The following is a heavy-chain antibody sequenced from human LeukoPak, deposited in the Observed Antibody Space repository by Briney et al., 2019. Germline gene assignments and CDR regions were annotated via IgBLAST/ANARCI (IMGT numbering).Heavy chain of an antibody. J-gene: IGHJ4*02. Sequence: PSETLSLTCAVYGGSFSGYYWSWIRQPPGKGLEWIGEINHSGSTNYNPSLKSRVTISVDTSKNQFSLKLSSVTAADTAVYYCARGRNSSIAAAGTGDYWGQGTLVTVPS. V-gene: IGHV4-34*01. CDR1: GGSFSGYY. CDR2: INHSGST. CDR3: ARGRNSSIAAAGTGDY. D-gene: IGHD6-13*01.